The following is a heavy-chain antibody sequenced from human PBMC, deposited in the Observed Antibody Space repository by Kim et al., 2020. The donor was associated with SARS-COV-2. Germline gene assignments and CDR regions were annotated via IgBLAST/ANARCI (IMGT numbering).Heavy chain of an antibody. CDR3: AKRLMPSGFNS. D-gene: IGHD3-16*01. CDR1: GFAFSDHT. J-gene: IGHJ4*02. V-gene: IGHV3-23*01. Sequence: GGSPRLSCAASGFAFSDHTMSWVRQTPGKGLEWVSSIVGSDATFYADSVKGRFTISRDNSRNTLYLQMNILRVEDTALYYCAKRLMPSGFNSWGQGTQVTVSS. CDR2: IVGSDAT.